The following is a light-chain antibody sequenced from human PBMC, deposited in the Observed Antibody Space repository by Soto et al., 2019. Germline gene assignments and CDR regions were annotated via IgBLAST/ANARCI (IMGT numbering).Light chain of an antibody. Sequence: EIVMTQFPATLSVSPGERATLSCRASQTISTNLAWYQQKPGQAPRLLIYGASIRATGIPARFSGSGSGTEFTLTISSLQSEDFAVYYCHQYGKWPPETFGSGTKVDIK. CDR1: QTISTN. V-gene: IGKV3-15*01. CDR2: GAS. J-gene: IGKJ3*01. CDR3: HQYGKWPPET.